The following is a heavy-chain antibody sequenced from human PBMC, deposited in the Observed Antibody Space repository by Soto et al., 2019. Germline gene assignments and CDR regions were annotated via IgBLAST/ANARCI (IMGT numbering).Heavy chain of an antibody. Sequence: QVQLQPWGAGLLKPAETLSLTCAVYGGSFSGYYWTWIRQPPGKGLEWIGEVNHSGFTNYNPSLKSRVTISVDTSKHQFSLRLASVPAADTAVYYCARCPFDRSSWPNPRYFDYWGQGILVTVSS. V-gene: IGHV4-34*01. J-gene: IGHJ4*02. CDR3: ARCPFDRSSWPNPRYFDY. CDR2: VNHSGFT. CDR1: GGSFSGYY. D-gene: IGHD6-13*01.